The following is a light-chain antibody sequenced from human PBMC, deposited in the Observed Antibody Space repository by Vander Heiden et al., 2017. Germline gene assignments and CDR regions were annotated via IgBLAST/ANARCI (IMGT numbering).Light chain of an antibody. CDR3: QQDNSYSQC. Sequence: DIHMTQSPSTLSASVGDRVTITCRASQSISSWLAWYQQKPGKAPKLLIYDASSLESGVPSRFSGSGSGTEFTLTISSLQPDDFATYYCQQDNSYSQCFGQGTRLEIK. CDR2: DAS. V-gene: IGKV1-5*01. J-gene: IGKJ5*01. CDR1: QSISSW.